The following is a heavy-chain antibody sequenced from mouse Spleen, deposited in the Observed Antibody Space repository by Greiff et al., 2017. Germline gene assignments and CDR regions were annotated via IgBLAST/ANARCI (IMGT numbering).Heavy chain of an antibody. V-gene: IGHV1-20*01. CDR2: INPYNGDT. Sequence: EVQLQQSGPELVKPGDSVKISCKASGYSFTGYFMNWVMQSHGKSLEWIGRINPYNGDTFYNQKFKGKATLTVDKSSSTAHMELRSLTSEDSAVYYCARLGLRRGFDYWGQGTTLTVSS. CDR1: GYSFTGYF. CDR3: ARLGLRRGFDY. J-gene: IGHJ2*01. D-gene: IGHD2-4*01.